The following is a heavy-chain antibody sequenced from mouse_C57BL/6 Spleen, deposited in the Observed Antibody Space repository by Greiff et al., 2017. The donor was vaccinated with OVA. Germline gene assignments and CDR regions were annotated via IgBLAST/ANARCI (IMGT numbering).Heavy chain of an antibody. CDR2: IDPSDSYT. D-gene: IGHD1-1*01. Sequence: VQLQQPGAELVMPGASVKLSCKASGYTFTSYWMHWVKQRPGQGLEWIGEIDPSDSYTNYNQKFKGKSTLTVDKSSSTAYMQLSSLTSEDSAVYYCARYYYGKADYWGQGTTLTVSS. CDR1: GYTFTSYW. CDR3: ARYYYGKADY. J-gene: IGHJ2*01. V-gene: IGHV1-69*01.